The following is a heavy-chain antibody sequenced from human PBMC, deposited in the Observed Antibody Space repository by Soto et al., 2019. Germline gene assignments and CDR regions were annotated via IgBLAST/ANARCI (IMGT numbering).Heavy chain of an antibody. J-gene: IGHJ4*02. CDR2: IYHSGST. D-gene: IGHD3-10*01. V-gene: IGHV4-30-2*01. CDR1: SGSISSVAYS. CDR3: ARGSRGGHFDY. Sequence: SEALSLTWSVSSGSISSVAYSWIWIRQPPGKGLEWIGYIYHSGSTYYNPSLKSRVTISVDRSKNQFSLKLSSVTAADTAVYYCARGSRGGHFDYWGQGTLVTVSS.